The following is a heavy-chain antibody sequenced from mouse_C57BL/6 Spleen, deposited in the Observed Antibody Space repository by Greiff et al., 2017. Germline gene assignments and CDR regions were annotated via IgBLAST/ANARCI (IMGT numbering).Heavy chain of an antibody. CDR1: GYTFTSYW. V-gene: IGHV1-53*01. Sequence: QVQLQQPGTELVKPGASVKLSCKASGYTFTSYWMHWVKQRPGQGLEWIGNINPSNGGTNYNEKFKSKATLTVDKSSSTAYMQLSSLTSEDAAVYYCARKDYGSREFAYWGQGTRVTVSA. CDR3: ARKDYGSREFAY. D-gene: IGHD1-1*01. J-gene: IGHJ3*01. CDR2: INPSNGGT.